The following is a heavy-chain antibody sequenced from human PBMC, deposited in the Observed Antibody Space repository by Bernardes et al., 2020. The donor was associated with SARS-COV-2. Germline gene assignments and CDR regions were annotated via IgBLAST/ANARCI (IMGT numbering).Heavy chain of an antibody. V-gene: IGHV1-3*01. D-gene: IGHD6-19*01. J-gene: IGHJ4*02. CDR3: AREPLIAVAGSEFDY. CDR2: INAGNGNT. Sequence: ASVKVSCKASGYTFTSYAMHWVRQAPGQRLEWMGWINAGNGNTKYSQKFQGRVTITRDTSASTAYMELSSLRSEDTAVYYCAREPLIAVAGSEFDYWGQGTLVTVSS. CDR1: GYTFTSYA.